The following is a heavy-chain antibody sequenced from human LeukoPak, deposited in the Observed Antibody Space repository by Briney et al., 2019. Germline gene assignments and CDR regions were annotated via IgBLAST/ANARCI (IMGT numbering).Heavy chain of an antibody. Sequence: GGSLRLSCAASGFTCSDYHMSWIRQAPGKGLEWISYIRGSGSDTNYADSVRGRFTISRDNAKNSLYLQMNSLRAEDTAVYYCARAIAVTPWYFDLWGRGTLVTVSS. V-gene: IGHV3-11*03. CDR1: GFTCSDYH. J-gene: IGHJ2*01. CDR3: ARAIAVTPWYFDL. CDR2: IRGSGSDT. D-gene: IGHD6-19*01.